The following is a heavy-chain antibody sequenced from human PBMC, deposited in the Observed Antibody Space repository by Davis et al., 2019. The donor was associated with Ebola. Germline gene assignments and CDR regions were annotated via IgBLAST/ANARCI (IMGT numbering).Heavy chain of an antibody. Sequence: PGGSLRLSCVVSGISLKTCAMSWVRQAPGKGLEWVSGIGSDGGTHYAGSVRGRFTISRDDSKNTLFLQMNSLRSEDTAVYYCAKDGLNTNNWNDAFDIWGQGTMVTVSS. V-gene: IGHV3-23*01. CDR3: AKDGLNTNNWNDAFDI. D-gene: IGHD1-1*01. J-gene: IGHJ3*02. CDR2: IGSDGGT. CDR1: GISLKTCA.